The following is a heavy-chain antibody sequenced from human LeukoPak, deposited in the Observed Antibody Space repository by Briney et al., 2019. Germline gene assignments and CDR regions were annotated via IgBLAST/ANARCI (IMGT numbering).Heavy chain of an antibody. CDR3: TRGGNSPQY. D-gene: IGHD4-4*01. CDR2: DNRDGTET. CDR1: GLTSNINW. Sequence: PGGSLRLSCAASGLTSNINWLHWVRQAPGKGLVWVSRDNRDGTETEYADSVKGRFTTSVDTAKNTLYLQMDNLRDEDTAMYYCTRGGNSPQYWGRGTLVTVSS. V-gene: IGHV3-74*03. J-gene: IGHJ4*02.